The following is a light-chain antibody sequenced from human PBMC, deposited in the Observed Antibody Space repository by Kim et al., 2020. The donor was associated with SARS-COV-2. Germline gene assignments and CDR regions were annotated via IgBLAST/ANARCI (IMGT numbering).Light chain of an antibody. Sequence: DIQMTQSPSTLSASVGDRVTITCRASQSISSWLAWYQQKPGKAPKFLIYKTSILETGVPSRFSGSGSGTEFTLSISSLQPDDFATYYCQHYNSYSWTFGQGTKVDIK. CDR1: QSISSW. CDR3: QHYNSYSWT. CDR2: KTS. J-gene: IGKJ1*01. V-gene: IGKV1-5*03.